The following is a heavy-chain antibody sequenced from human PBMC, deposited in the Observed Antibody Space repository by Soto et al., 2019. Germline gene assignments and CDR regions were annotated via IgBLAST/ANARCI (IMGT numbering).Heavy chain of an antibody. Sequence: EVQLLESGGGLVQRGGSLRLSCAASGFSFSTYAMSWVRQAPGKGMEWVSAIGGGVGSAYHADSVKGRFTISRDNSKNTLYLQMNSLRVDDTAVYFCAKDRYCSGGSCYSDFDYWGQGTLVTVSS. CDR3: AKDRYCSGGSCYSDFDY. V-gene: IGHV3-23*01. J-gene: IGHJ4*02. D-gene: IGHD2-15*01. CDR2: IGGGVGSA. CDR1: GFSFSTYA.